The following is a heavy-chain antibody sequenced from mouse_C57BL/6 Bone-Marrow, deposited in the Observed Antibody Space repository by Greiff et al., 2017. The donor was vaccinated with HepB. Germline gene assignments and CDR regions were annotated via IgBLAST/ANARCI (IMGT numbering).Heavy chain of an antibody. J-gene: IGHJ2*01. CDR3: ARPFYNYFDY. CDR2: INPGSGGT. Sequence: VQLQQSGAELVRPGTSVKVSCKASGYAFTNYLIEWVKQRPGQGLEWIGVINPGSGGTNYNEKFKGKATLTADKSSSTAYVQLSSLTSEDSAVYFCARPFYNYFDYWGQGTTLTVSS. CDR1: GYAFTNYL. V-gene: IGHV1-54*01.